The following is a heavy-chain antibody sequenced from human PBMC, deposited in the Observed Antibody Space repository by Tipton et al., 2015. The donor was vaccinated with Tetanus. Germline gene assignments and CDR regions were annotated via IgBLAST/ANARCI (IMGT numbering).Heavy chain of an antibody. CDR2: IFPGDSDI. D-gene: IGHD3-16*01. CDR1: GYTFNNYW. V-gene: IGHV5-51*01. CDR3: ARVGGGSKWLFDY. Sequence: QSGAEVKKPGESLKISCKGFGYTFNNYWIGWVRQLPGKGLEWMGIIFPGDSDIRYSPSFQGRVTISADKSITTVYLQWSSLRASDTAMYYCARVGGGSKWLFDYWGQGTPVTVSS. J-gene: IGHJ4*02.